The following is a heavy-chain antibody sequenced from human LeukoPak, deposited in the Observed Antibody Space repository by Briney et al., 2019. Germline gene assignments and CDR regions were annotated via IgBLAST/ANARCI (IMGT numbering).Heavy chain of an antibody. CDR3: ARIRSGVAGRPPDAFDI. CDR2: ISAYNGNT. D-gene: IGHD6-19*01. V-gene: IGHV1-18*01. Sequence: GASVKVSCKASGYTSTSYGISWVRQAPGQGLEWMGWISAYNGNTNYAQKLQGRVTMTTDTSTSTAYMELRSLRSDDTAVYYCARIRSGVAGRPPDAFDIWGQGTMVTVSS. CDR1: GYTSTSYG. J-gene: IGHJ3*02.